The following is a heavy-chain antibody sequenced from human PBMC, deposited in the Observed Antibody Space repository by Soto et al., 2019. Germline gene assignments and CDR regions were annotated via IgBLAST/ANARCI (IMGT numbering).Heavy chain of an antibody. Sequence: QVQLVQSGAEVKKPGASVKVSCKASGYTFTGYYMHWVRQAPGQGLEWMGWINPNSGGTNYAQKFQGWVTMTRDTSISTAYMELSRLRSDDTAVDYCARGYGEHGGSWYFDLWGRGTLVTVSS. D-gene: IGHD4-17*01. CDR1: GYTFTGYY. V-gene: IGHV1-2*04. CDR2: INPNSGGT. J-gene: IGHJ2*01. CDR3: ARGYGEHGGSWYFDL.